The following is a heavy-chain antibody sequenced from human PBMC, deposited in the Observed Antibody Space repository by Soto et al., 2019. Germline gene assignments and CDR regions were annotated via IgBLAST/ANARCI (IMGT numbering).Heavy chain of an antibody. CDR3: ARVGRYFDWLTIDY. D-gene: IGHD3-9*01. Sequence: SETLSLTCTVSGDSISSGGHYWSWIRQHPGKGLEWIGYIYYSGSTYYNPSLKSRVSIPVDTPKNQFSLKLSSVTAADTAVYYCARVGRYFDWLTIDYWGQGTLVTVSS. CDR1: GDSISSGGHY. J-gene: IGHJ4*02. CDR2: IYYSGST. V-gene: IGHV4-31*03.